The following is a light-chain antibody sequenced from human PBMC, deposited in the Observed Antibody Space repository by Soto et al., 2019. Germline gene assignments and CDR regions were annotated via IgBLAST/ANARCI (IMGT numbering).Light chain of an antibody. Sequence: EIVLTQSPGTLSLSPGETVTLSCRASQSISSNYGAWFQHKPGQAPRLLIYGASSRAPGIPERFSGSGSGTDFSLTINRLEPEDSAVFYCQQYGYPQLTFGGGTKVEIK. CDR1: QSISSNY. CDR3: QQYGYPQLT. V-gene: IGKV3-20*01. J-gene: IGKJ4*01. CDR2: GAS.